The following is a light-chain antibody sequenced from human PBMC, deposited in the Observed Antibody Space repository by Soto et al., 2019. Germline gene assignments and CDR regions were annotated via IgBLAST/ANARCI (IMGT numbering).Light chain of an antibody. J-gene: IGLJ1*01. V-gene: IGLV2-23*02. CDR3: CSYAGTSTYV. CDR1: SSDVGRYNL. Sequence: QSALTQPASVAGSPGQSISISCTGTSSDVGRYNLVSWYQHHPDKAPKILIYEVSKRPSGVSNRFSGSKSGNTASLTISGLQAEDEADYYCCSYAGTSTYVFGTGTKLTVL. CDR2: EVS.